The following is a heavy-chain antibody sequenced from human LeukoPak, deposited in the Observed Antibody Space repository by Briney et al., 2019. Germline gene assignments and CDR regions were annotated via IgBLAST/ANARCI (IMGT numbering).Heavy chain of an antibody. J-gene: IGHJ3*02. CDR1: GFTFSSYS. Sequence: PGGSLRLSCAASGFTFSSYSMNWVRQAPGKGLEWVSSISSSSSYIYYADSVKGRFTISRDNAKNSLYLQMNSLRAEDTAVYYCARDRGYCGGDCSPGAFDIWGQGTMVTVSS. CDR2: ISSSSSYI. V-gene: IGHV3-21*01. D-gene: IGHD2-21*02. CDR3: ARDRGYCGGDCSPGAFDI.